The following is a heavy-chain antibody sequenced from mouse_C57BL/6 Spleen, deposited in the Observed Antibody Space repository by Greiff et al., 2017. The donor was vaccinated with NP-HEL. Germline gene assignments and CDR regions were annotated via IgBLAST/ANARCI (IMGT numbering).Heavy chain of an antibody. CDR1: GYTFTSYW. J-gene: IGHJ3*01. CDR3: ARPDSNYSWFAY. D-gene: IGHD2-5*01. V-gene: IGHV1-64*01. CDR2: IHPNSGST. Sequence: VQLQQPGAELVKPGASVKLSCKASGYTFTSYWMHWVKQRPGQGLEWIGMIHPNSGSTNYNEKFKSKATLTVDNSSSTAYMQLSSLTSEDSAVYYCARPDSNYSWFAYWGQGTLVTVSA.